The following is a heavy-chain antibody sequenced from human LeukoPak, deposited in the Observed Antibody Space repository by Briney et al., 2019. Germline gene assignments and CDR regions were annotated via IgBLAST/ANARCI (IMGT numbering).Heavy chain of an antibody. CDR1: GGSISSHY. Sequence: SETLSLTCTVSGGSISSHYWSWIRQPPGKGLEWIGYIYYSGSTNYNPSLKSRVTISVDTSKNQFSLKLSSVTAADTAVYYCARAGYGGYLTGSAPWGQETRVTVSS. CDR3: ARAGYGGYLTGSAP. CDR2: IYYSGST. V-gene: IGHV4-59*08. J-gene: IGHJ5*02. D-gene: IGHD5-12*01.